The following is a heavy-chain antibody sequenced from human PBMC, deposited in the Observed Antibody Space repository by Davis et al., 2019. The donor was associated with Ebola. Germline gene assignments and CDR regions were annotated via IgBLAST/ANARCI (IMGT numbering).Heavy chain of an antibody. D-gene: IGHD5-18*01. CDR1: GFAFSNAW. Sequence: GESLKISCAVSGFAFSNAWMNWVSQAPGKGLEWVGRIKRKADGGTTDHAAPVKGRFTISREDSKNTLYLQMNSLKTEDTAVYYCTTVGGYIYGQRDYWGQGALVTVSS. CDR3: TTVGGYIYGQRDY. V-gene: IGHV3-15*07. CDR2: IKRKADGGTT. J-gene: IGHJ4*02.